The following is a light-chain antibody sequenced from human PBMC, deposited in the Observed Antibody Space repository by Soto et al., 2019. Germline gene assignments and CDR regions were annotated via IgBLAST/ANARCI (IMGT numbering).Light chain of an antibody. CDR1: SSDVGGYNY. CDR2: DVS. Sequence: QSALTQPASVSGSPGQSITISCTGTSSDVGGYNYVSWYQQHPGTAPKLMIYDVSNRPSGVSNRFSGSKSGNTASLTISGLQAEDEADYYCSSYTSSSTQVFGGGTKLTV. CDR3: SSYTSSSTQV. V-gene: IGLV2-14*01. J-gene: IGLJ2*01.